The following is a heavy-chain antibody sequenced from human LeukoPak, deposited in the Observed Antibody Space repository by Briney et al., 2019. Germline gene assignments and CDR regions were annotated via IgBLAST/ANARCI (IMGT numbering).Heavy chain of an antibody. Sequence: ASVKVSCKASGYTFTGYFMHWVRQAPGQGPEWMGWINPNSGGTNYAQKFQGRVIMTRDTSISTAYMELSRLRSDDTAVYYCARVSEYYYFDYWGQGTLFTVSS. D-gene: IGHD2/OR15-2a*01. CDR1: GYTFTGYF. V-gene: IGHV1-2*02. J-gene: IGHJ4*02. CDR3: ARVSEYYYFDY. CDR2: INPNSGGT.